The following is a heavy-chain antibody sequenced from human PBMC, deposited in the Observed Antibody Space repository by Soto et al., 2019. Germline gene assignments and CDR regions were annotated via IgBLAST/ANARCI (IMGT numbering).Heavy chain of an antibody. CDR1: GFTFSSSG. CDR3: ARDIGYTNYILDH. D-gene: IGHD4-4*01. Sequence: GGSLRLSCAASGFTFSSSGMHWVRQAPDCGLEWVAVIWYDESKKYYADSVKGRFTISRDTSKNTLYLQMSSLRAEDTAVYYCARDIGYTNYILDHWGQGTLVTVSS. V-gene: IGHV3-33*01. J-gene: IGHJ5*02. CDR2: IWYDESKK.